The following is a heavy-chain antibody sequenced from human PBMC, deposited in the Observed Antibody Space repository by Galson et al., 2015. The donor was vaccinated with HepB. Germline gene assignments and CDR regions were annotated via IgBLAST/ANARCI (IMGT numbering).Heavy chain of an antibody. J-gene: IGHJ6*02. Sequence: ETLSLTCTVSGGSISDHYWSWIRQSPGKGLEWLGYIYYSDTWTTNYNPSLRSRVTISFGTSNNQVSLELSSATAADTAMYYCGRQTHHQNPMDVWGQGTTVTVS. CDR1: GGSISDHY. D-gene: IGHD1-14*01. CDR3: GRQTHHQNPMDV. CDR2: IYYSDTWTT. V-gene: IGHV4-59*08.